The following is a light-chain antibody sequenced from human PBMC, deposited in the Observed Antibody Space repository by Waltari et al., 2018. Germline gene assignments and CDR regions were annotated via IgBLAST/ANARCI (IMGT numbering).Light chain of an antibody. CDR1: QSISSLY. CDR2: GAS. CDR3: QQYDSSPRT. J-gene: IGKJ1*01. Sequence: EVLLTQSPGTLSLSPGERATLSCRASQSISSLYFAWYQQKPGQAPGLLIYGASNRATGIPDRFSGSGSGTDFTLTITRLEPEDFAVYYWQQYDSSPRTFGQGTKMEIK. V-gene: IGKV3-20*01.